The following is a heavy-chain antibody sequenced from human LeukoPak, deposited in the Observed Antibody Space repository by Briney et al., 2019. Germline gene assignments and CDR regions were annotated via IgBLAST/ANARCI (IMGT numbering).Heavy chain of an antibody. CDR3: ARGGSSSWAHFAY. J-gene: IGHJ4*02. CDR1: GFTFSSYA. D-gene: IGHD6-13*01. Sequence: PGGSLRLSCAAFGFTFSSYAMHWVRQAPGKGLEFVSAISSNGGSTYYANSVKGRFTISRNNSKNTVYLQMGSLRAEDMAMYYCARGGSSSWAHFAYWGQGTLVT. V-gene: IGHV3-64*01. CDR2: ISSNGGST.